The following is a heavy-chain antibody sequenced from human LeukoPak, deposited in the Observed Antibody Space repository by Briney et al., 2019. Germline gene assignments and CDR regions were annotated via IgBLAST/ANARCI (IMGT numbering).Heavy chain of an antibody. Sequence: GGSLRLSCAASGFTFSNVWMSWVRQAPGKGLEGVGRIKSKTDGGTTDYAAPVKGRFTISRDDSKNTLYLQMNSLKTEDTAVYYCTTGLVVPAAHTKILDYWGQGTLVTVSS. CDR2: IKSKTDGGTT. CDR3: TTGLVVPAAHTKILDY. J-gene: IGHJ4*02. V-gene: IGHV3-15*01. CDR1: GFTFSNVW. D-gene: IGHD2-2*01.